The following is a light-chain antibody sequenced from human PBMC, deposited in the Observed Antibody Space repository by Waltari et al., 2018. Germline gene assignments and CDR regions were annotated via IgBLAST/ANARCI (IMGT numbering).Light chain of an antibody. V-gene: IGKV4-1*01. CDR2: WAS. CDR1: QSVLYSSNNKNN. CDR3: HQYYSTPFT. J-gene: IGKJ3*01. Sequence: DIVMTQSPDSLAVSLGERATINCKSSQSVLYSSNNKNNLAWYQQKPGQPPKLLIYWASTRESGVPDRFSGSESGTDFTLTISSLQAEDVAVYYCHQYYSTPFTFGPGTKVDIK.